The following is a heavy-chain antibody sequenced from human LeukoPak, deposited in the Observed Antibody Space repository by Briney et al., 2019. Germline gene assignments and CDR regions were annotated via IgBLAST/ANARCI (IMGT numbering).Heavy chain of an antibody. CDR2: ISGSGGST. J-gene: IGHJ4*02. D-gene: IGHD3-22*01. CDR1: GFTFSSYA. Sequence: SGGSLRLSCAASGFTFSSYAMSWVRQAPGKGREWVSAISGSGGSTYYADSVKGRFTISRDKAKNSLYLQMSSLRAEDTAVYYCARDRYSYDSSGSQFDYWGQGPLVTVSS. CDR3: ARDRYSYDSSGSQFDY. V-gene: IGHV3-23*01.